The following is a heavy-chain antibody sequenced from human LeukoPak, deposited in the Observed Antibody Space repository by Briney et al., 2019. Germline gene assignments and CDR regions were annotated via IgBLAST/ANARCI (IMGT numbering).Heavy chain of an antibody. CDR1: GYTXTVYY. D-gene: IGHD6-6*01. V-gene: IGHV1-2*02. CDR3: ARDRNSGSSLDI. CDR2: IYPYSGDT. J-gene: IGHJ3*02. Sequence: ASVTVSCKASGYTXTVYYIHWVRQETGGGLEWMGWIYPYSGDTNYAQNFQGRVTMTRDTSISTAYMELSSLKSDDTAVYYCARDRNSGSSLDIWGQGTMLTVSS.